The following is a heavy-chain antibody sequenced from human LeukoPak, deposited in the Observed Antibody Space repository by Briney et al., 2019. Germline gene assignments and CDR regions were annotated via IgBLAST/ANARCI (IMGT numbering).Heavy chain of an antibody. V-gene: IGHV3-30*02. D-gene: IGHD3-10*01. J-gene: IGHJ6*03. CDR2: IRYDGSNK. Sequence: GGSLRLSCAASGFTFSSYGMHWVRQAPGKGLEWVAFIRYDGSNKYYADSVKGRFTISRDNSKNTLYLQMNSLRAEDTAVYYCARLYGSGSYYNSQYYYYYYMDVWGKGTTVTISS. CDR1: GFTFSSYG. CDR3: ARLYGSGSYYNSQYYYYYYMDV.